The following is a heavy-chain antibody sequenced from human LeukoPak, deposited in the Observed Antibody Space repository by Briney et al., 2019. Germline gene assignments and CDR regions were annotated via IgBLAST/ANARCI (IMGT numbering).Heavy chain of an antibody. CDR1: GFNFNTYW. D-gene: IGHD5-24*01. CDR2: IKQDGSEK. Sequence: GGSLRLSCAASGFNFNTYWMSWVRQAPGRGLEWVANIKQDGSEKFYVDSLKGRFTISRDNSKNSLYLQMNSLRVEDTAMYYCARATRDGYNFWGQGTLVTVSS. CDR3: ARATRDGYNF. V-gene: IGHV3-7*01. J-gene: IGHJ4*02.